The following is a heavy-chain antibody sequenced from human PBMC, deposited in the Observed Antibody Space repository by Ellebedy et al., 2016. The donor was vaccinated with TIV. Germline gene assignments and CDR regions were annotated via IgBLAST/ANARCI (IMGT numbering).Heavy chain of an antibody. Sequence: PGGSLRLSCAASGFTFSSSWMSWVRQAPGKGLEWVANIKQDGSEKYYVDSVKGRFTISRDNAKNSLYLQMNSLRAEDTAVYYCARAASGIVVVNHWGYWGQGTLVTVSS. J-gene: IGHJ4*02. CDR1: GFTFSSSW. CDR2: IKQDGSEK. CDR3: ARAASGIVVVNHWGY. D-gene: IGHD3-22*01. V-gene: IGHV3-7*01.